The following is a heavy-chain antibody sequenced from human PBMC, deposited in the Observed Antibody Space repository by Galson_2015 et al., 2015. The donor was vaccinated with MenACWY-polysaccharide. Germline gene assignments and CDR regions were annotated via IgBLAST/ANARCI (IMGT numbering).Heavy chain of an antibody. J-gene: IGHJ4*02. CDR1: GLTFSDYF. CDR3: AGGLGWSSDY. D-gene: IGHD6-19*01. CDR2: TERDGSEK. V-gene: IGHV3-7*01. Sequence: SLRLSCAASGLTFSDYFMTWVRQAPGKGLGWVANTERDGSEKNYVDSVKARFTISRDNAKNSLYLQMDNLRAEDTAVYYCAGGLGWSSDYWGPGTLVTVSS.